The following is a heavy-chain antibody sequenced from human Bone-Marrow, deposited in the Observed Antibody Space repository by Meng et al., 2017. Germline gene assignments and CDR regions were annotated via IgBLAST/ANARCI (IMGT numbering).Heavy chain of an antibody. D-gene: IGHD4-17*01. J-gene: IGHJ4*02. CDR3: ARLRSIYLDYGDYLYYFDY. V-gene: IGHV4-38-2*01. CDR1: GYSISSGYF. CDR2: IYHSGST. Sequence: SETLSLTCAASGYSISSGYFGGWIRQPPGKGLEWTGSIYHSGSTYYNPSLKSRVTISVDTSKNQFSLKLSAVTAADTDVYYCARLRSIYLDYGDYLYYFDYWGQGTLVTVSS.